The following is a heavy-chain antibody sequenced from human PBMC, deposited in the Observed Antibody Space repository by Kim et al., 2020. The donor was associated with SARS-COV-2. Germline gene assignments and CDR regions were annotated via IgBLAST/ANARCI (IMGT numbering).Heavy chain of an antibody. Sequence: SETLSLTCTVSGGSISSSSYYWGWIRQPPGKGLEWIGSIYYSGSTYYNPSLKSRVTISVDTSKNQFSLKLSSVTAADTAVYYCARTMVRGVIYGWYYYYGMDVWGQGTTVTVSS. J-gene: IGHJ6*02. CDR1: GGSISSSSYY. D-gene: IGHD3-10*01. V-gene: IGHV4-39*01. CDR3: ARTMVRGVIYGWYYYYGMDV. CDR2: IYYSGST.